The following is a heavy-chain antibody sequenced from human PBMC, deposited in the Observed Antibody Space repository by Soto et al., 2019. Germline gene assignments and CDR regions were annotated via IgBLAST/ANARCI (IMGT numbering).Heavy chain of an antibody. CDR3: ARRTAMVTFDY. D-gene: IGHD5-18*01. Sequence: PSETLSLTCTVSGGSISTSSYFWGWVRQSPGKGLEWIGSVYYSGTTDYNPSLKSRVTISVDTSKNQFSLKLSSVTAADTAVYYCARRTAMVTFDYWGQGTLVTVSS. J-gene: IGHJ4*02. CDR1: GGSISTSSYF. V-gene: IGHV4-39*01. CDR2: VYYSGTT.